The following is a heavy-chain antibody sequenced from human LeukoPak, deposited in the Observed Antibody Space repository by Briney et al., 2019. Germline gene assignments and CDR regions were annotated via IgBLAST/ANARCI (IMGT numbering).Heavy chain of an antibody. CDR1: GGTFTSYA. D-gene: IGHD1-26*01. V-gene: IGHV1-69*13. J-gene: IGHJ5*02. CDR3: ARKLRLGGHCFDP. Sequence: SVKVSCKASGGTFTSYAITWVRQAPGQGLEWIANILPISRTTHYAQNFPRSLTFPAAQSTTTAYMELSSLRSEDTALYYCARKLRLGGHCFDPWGQGTLVTVSS. CDR2: ILPISRTT.